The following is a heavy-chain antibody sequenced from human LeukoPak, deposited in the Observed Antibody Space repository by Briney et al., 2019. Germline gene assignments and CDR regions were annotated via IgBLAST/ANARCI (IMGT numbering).Heavy chain of an antibody. CDR3: ARESPTVTNHGMDV. CDR1: GGSISTCY. CDR2: VYYSGST. D-gene: IGHD4-17*01. Sequence: SETLSLTCTVSGGSISTCYWGWIRQPPGKGLEWIGYVYYSGSTNYNPSLKSRVTISIDTSKSQFSLNLRSVTAADTAVYYCARESPTVTNHGMDVWGQGTTVIVSS. V-gene: IGHV4-59*01. J-gene: IGHJ6*02.